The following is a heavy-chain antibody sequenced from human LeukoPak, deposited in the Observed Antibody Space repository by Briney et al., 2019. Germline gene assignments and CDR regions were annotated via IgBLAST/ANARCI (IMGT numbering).Heavy chain of an antibody. CDR1: GFAFSSYS. J-gene: IGHJ4*02. V-gene: IGHV3-21*01. CDR3: ARVSIAVAGTSFDY. Sequence: GGSLRLSCAASGFAFSSYSMNWVRQAPGKGLEWVASISSSSSYIYYADSVNGRFTISRDNVKNSLYLQMNSLRAEDTAVYYCARVSIAVAGTSFDYWGQGTLVTVSS. CDR2: ISSSSSYI. D-gene: IGHD6-19*01.